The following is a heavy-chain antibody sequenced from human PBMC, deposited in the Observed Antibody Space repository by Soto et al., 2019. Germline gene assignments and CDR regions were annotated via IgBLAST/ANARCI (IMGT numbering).Heavy chain of an antibody. CDR2: ISYDGSNK. V-gene: IGHV3-30*18. CDR1: GFTFSSYG. J-gene: IGHJ4*02. Sequence: QVQLVESGGGVVQPGRSLRLSCAASGFTFSSYGMHWVRQAPGKGLEWVAVISYDGSNKYYADSVKGRFTISRDNSKNTLYLQMNSLRAEETAVYYCAKDVPGGDSLDYWGQGTLVTVSS. CDR3: AKDVPGGDSLDY. D-gene: IGHD2-21*02.